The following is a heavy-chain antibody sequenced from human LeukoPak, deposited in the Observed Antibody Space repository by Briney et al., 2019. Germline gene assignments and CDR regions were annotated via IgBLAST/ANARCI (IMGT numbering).Heavy chain of an antibody. Sequence: GGSLRLSCAASGFTVSSNYMSWVRQAPGKGLEWVSVIYSGGSTYYADSVKGRFTISRDNSKNTLYLQMNSLRAEDTAVYYCARDQGRYSSSWYLDYWGQGTLVTVSS. CDR3: ARDQGRYSSSWYLDY. CDR2: IYSGGST. V-gene: IGHV3-53*01. CDR1: GFTVSSNY. J-gene: IGHJ4*02. D-gene: IGHD6-13*01.